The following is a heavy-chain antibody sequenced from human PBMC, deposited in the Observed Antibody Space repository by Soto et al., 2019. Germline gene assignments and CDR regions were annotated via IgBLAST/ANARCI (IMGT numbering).Heavy chain of an antibody. CDR2: ISSSGSTI. Sequence: PGGSLRLSCAASGFTFSDYYMSWIRQAPGKGLEWVSYISSSGSTIYYADSVKGRFTISRDNAKNSLYLQMNSLRAEDTAVYYCARDLGLSSSWYRYYYYMDVWGKGTTVTVSS. V-gene: IGHV3-11*01. CDR3: ARDLGLSSSWYRYYYYMDV. J-gene: IGHJ6*03. CDR1: GFTFSDYY. D-gene: IGHD6-13*01.